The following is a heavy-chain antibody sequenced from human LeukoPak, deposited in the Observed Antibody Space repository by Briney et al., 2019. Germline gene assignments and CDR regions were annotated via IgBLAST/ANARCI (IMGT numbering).Heavy chain of an antibody. CDR1: GFTFSSYG. V-gene: IGHV3-30*18. CDR2: ISYDGSNK. CDR3: AKEALYYFDY. J-gene: IGHJ4*02. Sequence: GGSLRLSCAASGFTFSSYGIHWVHQAPGKGLEWVAVISYDGSNKYYADSVKGRFTISRDNSKNTLYLQMNSLRAEDTAVYYCAKEALYYFDYWGQGTLVTVSS.